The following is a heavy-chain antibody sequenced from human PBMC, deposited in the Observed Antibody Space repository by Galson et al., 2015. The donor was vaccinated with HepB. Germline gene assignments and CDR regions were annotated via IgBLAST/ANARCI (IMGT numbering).Heavy chain of an antibody. CDR3: TSAFGDYNSFPSGDFDF. CDR2: IQSSSGGGTK. D-gene: IGHD4-17*01. V-gene: IGHV3-15*06. Sequence: SLRLSCAASGFTFRTYTMNWVRQAPGKGLEWVGRIQSSSGGGTKHYGAAPEGRFTISRDDSKNTVYLQMSTLGTEDSAVYYCTSAFGDYNSFPSGDFDFWGQGSWSPSPQ. J-gene: IGHJ4*02. CDR1: GFTFRTYT.